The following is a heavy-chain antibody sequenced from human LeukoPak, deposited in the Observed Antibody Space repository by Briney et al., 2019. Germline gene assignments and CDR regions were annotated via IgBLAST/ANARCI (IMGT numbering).Heavy chain of an antibody. CDR3: ARNGDYDILTGYYNHDY. CDR1: GFTFSDYY. CDR2: IIGIGSTI. J-gene: IGHJ4*02. V-gene: IGHV3-11*04. Sequence: GGSLRLSCAASGFTFSDYYMSWIRQAPGKGLEWVSYIIGIGSTIYHADSVKGRFTISRDNAKNSLYLQMNRLRAEDTAVYYCARNGDYDILTGYYNHDYWGQGALVTVSS. D-gene: IGHD3-9*01.